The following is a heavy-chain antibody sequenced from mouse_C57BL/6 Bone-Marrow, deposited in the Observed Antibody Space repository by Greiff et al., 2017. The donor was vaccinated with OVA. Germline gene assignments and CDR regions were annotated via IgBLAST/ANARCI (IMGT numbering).Heavy chain of an antibody. CDR1: GFNIKDDY. J-gene: IGHJ3*01. V-gene: IGHV14-4*01. D-gene: IGHD2-1*01. CDR3: TTAIYGNSAWFAY. Sequence: VQLKQSGAELVRPGASVKLSCTASGFNIKDDYMHWVKQRPEQGLEWIGWIDPENGDTEYASKFQGKATITADTSSNTAYLQLSSLTSEDTAVYYCTTAIYGNSAWFAYWGQGTLVTVSA. CDR2: IDPENGDT.